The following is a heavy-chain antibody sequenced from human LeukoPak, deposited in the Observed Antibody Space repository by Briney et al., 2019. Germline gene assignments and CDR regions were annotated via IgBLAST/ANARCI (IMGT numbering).Heavy chain of an antibody. CDR3: TRSTSCSGGSCYSSPWFDP. Sequence: GGSLRLSCAASGFTFSSYWMHWVRQAPGKGLVWVSRISSDGSSTTYADSVKGRFTISRDNAKNTLYLQMNSLRAEDTAVYYCTRSTSCSGGSCYSSPWFDPWGQGTLVTVSS. V-gene: IGHV3-74*01. J-gene: IGHJ5*02. CDR2: ISSDGSST. D-gene: IGHD2-15*01. CDR1: GFTFSSYW.